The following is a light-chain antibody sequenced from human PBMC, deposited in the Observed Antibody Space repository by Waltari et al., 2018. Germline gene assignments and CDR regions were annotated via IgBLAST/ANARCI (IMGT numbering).Light chain of an antibody. CDR1: SSDVGNYNL. V-gene: IGLV2-23*02. Sequence: QSALTQPASVSGSPGQSITISCTGASSDVGNYNLVSWYQQHPGKAPKLMIYEVTSRPSGVSNRFSGSKTGDRASLTISGLQAEDEADYYCCSYTGPWVFGGGTKLTVL. CDR3: CSYTGPWV. CDR2: EVT. J-gene: IGLJ3*02.